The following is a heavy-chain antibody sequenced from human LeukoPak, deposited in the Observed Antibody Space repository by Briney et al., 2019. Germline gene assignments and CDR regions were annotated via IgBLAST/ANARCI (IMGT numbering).Heavy chain of an antibody. D-gene: IGHD3-22*01. CDR3: ASDHYDSSGYHDAFDI. J-gene: IGHJ3*02. V-gene: IGHV4-59*01. CDR1: GGSISSYY. Sequence: SETLSLTCTVSGGSISSYYWSWIRQPPGKGLEWIGYIYYSGSTNYNPSLKSRVTISVDTSKNQFSLKLSSVTAADTAVYYCASDHYDSSGYHDAFDIWGQGTMVTVSS. CDR2: IYYSGST.